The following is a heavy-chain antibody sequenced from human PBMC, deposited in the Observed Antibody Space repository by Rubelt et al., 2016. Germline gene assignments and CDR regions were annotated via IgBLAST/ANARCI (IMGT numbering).Heavy chain of an antibody. D-gene: IGHD6-13*01. CDR3: ARDRAGSSSWYPVFGAFDI. Sequence: QVQLVESGGGVVQPGRSLRLSCAASGFTFSSYGMHWVRQAPGKGLEWVAVIWYDGSTKYYADSVKGRFASSRDKSKNTLYLQMNSLRAEDTAGYYCARDRAGSSSWYPVFGAFDIWGQGTMVTVSS. J-gene: IGHJ3*02. CDR1: GFTFSSYG. CDR2: IWYDGSTK. V-gene: IGHV3-33*01.